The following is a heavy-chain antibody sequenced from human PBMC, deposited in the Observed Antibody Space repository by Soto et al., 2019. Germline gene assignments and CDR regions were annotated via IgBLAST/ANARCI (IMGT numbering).Heavy chain of an antibody. CDR1: GFTFSSYA. CDR3: AKAEGSAGPYYYYYYGMDV. CDR2: ISGSGGST. J-gene: IGHJ6*02. V-gene: IGHV3-23*01. Sequence: VGSLRLSCAASGFTFSSYAMSWVRQAPGKGLGWVSAISGSGGSTYYADSVKGRFTISRDNSKNTLYLQMNSLRAEDTAVYYCAKAEGSAGPYYYYYYGMDVWGQGTTVTVSS.